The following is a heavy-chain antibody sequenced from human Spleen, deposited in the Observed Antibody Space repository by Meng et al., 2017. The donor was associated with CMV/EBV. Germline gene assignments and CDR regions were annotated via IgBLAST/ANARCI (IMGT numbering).Heavy chain of an antibody. CDR3: AQGDTSGWYGGYFDY. V-gene: IGHV3-74*01. D-gene: IGHD6-19*01. CDR2: INSDGSST. Sequence: GGSLRLSCAASGFTFGEYGMTWVRQGPGKGLEWVSHINSDGSSTTYADSVKGRFTISRDNAKNTLYLQMSSLRAEDTALYYCAQGDTSGWYGGYFDYWGQGTLVTVSS. J-gene: IGHJ4*02. CDR1: GFTFGEYG.